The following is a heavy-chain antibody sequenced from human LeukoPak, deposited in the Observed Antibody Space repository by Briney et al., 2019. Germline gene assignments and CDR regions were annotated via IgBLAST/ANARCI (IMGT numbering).Heavy chain of an antibody. J-gene: IGHJ3*02. CDR3: AKDKAVAGTDDAFDI. D-gene: IGHD6-19*01. CDR1: GFTVGSNY. V-gene: IGHV3-53*01. Sequence: PGGSLRLSCAASGFTVGSNYMSWVRQAPGKGLEWVSVIYSGGSTYYADSVKGRFTISRDNSKNTLYLQMNSLRAEDTAVYYCAKDKAVAGTDDAFDIWGQGTMVTVSS. CDR2: IYSGGST.